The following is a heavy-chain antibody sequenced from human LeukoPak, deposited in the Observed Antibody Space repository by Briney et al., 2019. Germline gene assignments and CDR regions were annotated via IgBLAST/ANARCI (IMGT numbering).Heavy chain of an antibody. D-gene: IGHD6-13*01. CDR3: ARLSESSSWYDNDAFDI. CDR2: IIPIFGTA. CDR1: GGTFSSYA. V-gene: IGHV1-69*06. J-gene: IGHJ3*02. Sequence: SVKVSCKASGGTFSSYAISWVRQAPGQGLEWMGGIIPIFGTANYAQKFQGRVTITADKSTSTAYMELSSLRSEDTAVYYCARLSESSSWYDNDAFDIWGQGTMVTVSS.